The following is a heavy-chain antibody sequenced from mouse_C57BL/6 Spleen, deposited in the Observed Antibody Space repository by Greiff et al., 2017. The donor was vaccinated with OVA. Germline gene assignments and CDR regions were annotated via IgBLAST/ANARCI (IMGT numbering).Heavy chain of an antibody. V-gene: IGHV1-52*01. Sequence: QVHVKQPGAELVRPGSSVKLSCKASGYTFTSYWMHWVKQRPIQGLEWIGNIDPSDSETHYNQKFKDKATLTVDKSSSTAYMQLSSLTSEDSAVYYCARSYYYGSSYWFAYWGQGTLVTVSA. CDR2: IDPSDSET. J-gene: IGHJ3*01. CDR1: GYTFTSYW. D-gene: IGHD1-1*01. CDR3: ARSYYYGSSYWFAY.